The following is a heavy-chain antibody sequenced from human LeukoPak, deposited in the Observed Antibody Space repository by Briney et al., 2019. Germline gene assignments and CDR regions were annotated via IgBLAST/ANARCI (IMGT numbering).Heavy chain of an antibody. CDR2: IRSKAYGGTT. Sequence: GGSLRLSCTASGFTFGDYAMSWFRQAPGKGLEWVGFIRSKAYGGTTEYAASVKGRFTISRDDSKSIAYLQMNSLKTEDTAVYYCTSLCSGGSCYLNWFDPWGQGTLVTVSS. CDR1: GFTFGDYA. D-gene: IGHD2-15*01. J-gene: IGHJ5*02. CDR3: TSLCSGGSCYLNWFDP. V-gene: IGHV3-49*03.